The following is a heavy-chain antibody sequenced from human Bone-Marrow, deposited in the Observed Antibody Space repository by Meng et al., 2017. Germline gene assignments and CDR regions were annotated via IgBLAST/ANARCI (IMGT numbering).Heavy chain of an antibody. CDR3: ASWYGES. V-gene: IGHV6-1*01. J-gene: IGHJ4*02. CDR2: TYYRSQWQS. CDR1: GDSVSGNRAL. Sequence: SQTPSLTCAISGDSVSGNRALWHWVRQSPSRGLEWLGHTYYRSQWQSHYGASVKSRISIYADTSRNQFSLILNSVTPEDTAVYYCASWYGESWGQGTLVTVSS. D-gene: IGHD3-10*01.